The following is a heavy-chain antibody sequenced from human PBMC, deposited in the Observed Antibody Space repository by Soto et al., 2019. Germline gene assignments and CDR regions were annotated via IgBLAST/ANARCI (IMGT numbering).Heavy chain of an antibody. D-gene: IGHD1-1*01. CDR2: IHPSGST. Sequence: QVQLQQWGAGLLKPSETLSLTCAVYDGSLSDDYYTWTRHSTGKGLEWIGEIHPSGSTYYNPSLKTRVTLSQDTSKKQYSLNVISVTAAETGEYYGSRGNDAYKGGRTWGQGTLVTVSS. CDR3: SRGNDAYKGGRT. CDR1: DGSLSDDY. V-gene: IGHV4-34*02. J-gene: IGHJ5*02.